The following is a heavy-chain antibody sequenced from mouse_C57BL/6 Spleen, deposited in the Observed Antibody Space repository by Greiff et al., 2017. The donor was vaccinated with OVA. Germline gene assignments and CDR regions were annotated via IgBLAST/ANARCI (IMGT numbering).Heavy chain of an antibody. CDR1: GYAFTNYL. J-gene: IGHJ4*01. D-gene: IGHD2-10*01. V-gene: IGHV1-54*01. Sequence: QVQLKESGAELVRPGTSVKVSCKASGYAFTNYLIEWVKQRPGQGLEWIGVINPGSGGTNYNEKFKGKATLTADKSSSTAYMQLSSLTSEDSAVYFCARGAYYGNYHYAMDYWGQGTSVTVSS. CDR2: INPGSGGT. CDR3: ARGAYYGNYHYAMDY.